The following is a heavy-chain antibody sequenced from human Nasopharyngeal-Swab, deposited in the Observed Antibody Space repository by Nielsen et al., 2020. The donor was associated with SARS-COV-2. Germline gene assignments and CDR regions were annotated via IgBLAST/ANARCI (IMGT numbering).Heavy chain of an antibody. Sequence: GESLKISCAASGFTFSSYGMHWVRQAPGKGLEWVAVIWYDGSNKYYADSVKGRFTISRDNSKNTLYLQMNSLRAEDTAVYYCARDIPAMGAPSDGFYWGQGTLVTVSS. D-gene: IGHD1-26*01. CDR3: ARDIPAMGAPSDGFY. CDR1: GFTFSSYG. CDR2: IWYDGSNK. V-gene: IGHV3-33*01. J-gene: IGHJ4*02.